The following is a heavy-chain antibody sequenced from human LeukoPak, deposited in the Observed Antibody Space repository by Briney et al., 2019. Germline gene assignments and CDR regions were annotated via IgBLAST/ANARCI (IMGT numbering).Heavy chain of an antibody. D-gene: IGHD5-12*01. CDR2: ISYDGSNK. V-gene: IGHV3-30*03. CDR3: VREVARDCAFDI. J-gene: IGHJ3*02. Sequence: PGGSLRLSCAASGFTFSSYGMHWVRQAPGKGLEWVAVISYDGSNKYYADSVKGRFTISRDNSENTLYMQMNSLRAEDTAVFYCVREVARDCAFDIWGQGTMVTVSS. CDR1: GFTFSSYG.